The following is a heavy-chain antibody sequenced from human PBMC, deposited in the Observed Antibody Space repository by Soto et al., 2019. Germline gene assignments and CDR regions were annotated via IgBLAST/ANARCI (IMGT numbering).Heavy chain of an antibody. Sequence: GSLRLSCAVSGLTFSNYAMSWVRQAPGKGLEWVSSISISGGDTNYAGSVKGRFTISRDNSKNTLYLQMNSLTAEDTAVYYCAKEIRPNDYWGRGTLVTVSS. J-gene: IGHJ4*02. CDR3: AKEIRPNDY. V-gene: IGHV3-23*01. CDR2: ISISGGDT. CDR1: GLTFSNYA.